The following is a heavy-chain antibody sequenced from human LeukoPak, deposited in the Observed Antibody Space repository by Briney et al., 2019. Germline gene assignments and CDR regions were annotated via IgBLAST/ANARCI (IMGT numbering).Heavy chain of an antibody. V-gene: IGHV3-30-3*01. CDR1: GFTFSSYA. J-gene: IGHJ4*02. CDR2: ISYDGSNK. Sequence: GGSLRLSCAASGFTFSSYAMHWVRQAPGKGLEWVAVISYDGSNKYYADSVKGRFTISRDNSKNTLYLQMNSLRAEDTAVYYCALRACTNIPGYWGRGTLVTVSS. CDR3: ALRACTNIPGY. D-gene: IGHD2-8*01.